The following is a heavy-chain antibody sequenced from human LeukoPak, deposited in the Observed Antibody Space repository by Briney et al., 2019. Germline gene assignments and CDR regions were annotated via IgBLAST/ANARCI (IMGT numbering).Heavy chain of an antibody. CDR3: TTVSYGKLDY. CDR2: IKSKTDGGAT. CDR1: GFTFSNAW. J-gene: IGHJ4*02. Sequence: PGGSLRHTCAASGFTFSNAWLSWVRQAPGKGLEWVGRIKSKTDGGATDYAAPVKGRFTISRDDSKNTLYLQMNSLKTEDTAVYYCTTVSYGKLDYWGQGTLVTVSS. V-gene: IGHV3-15*01. D-gene: IGHD3-16*01.